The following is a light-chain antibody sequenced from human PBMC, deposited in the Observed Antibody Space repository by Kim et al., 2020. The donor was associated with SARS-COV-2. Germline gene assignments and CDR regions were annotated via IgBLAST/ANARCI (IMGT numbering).Light chain of an antibody. V-gene: IGKV3-20*01. Sequence: SPGERATLSCRASQSVSSNYLAWYQQKPGQAPRLLIYGASSRATGIPDRFSGSGSETDFTLTISRLEPEDFAVYYCQQYGGSPRTFGQGTKVDIK. J-gene: IGKJ1*01. CDR1: QSVSSNY. CDR3: QQYGGSPRT. CDR2: GAS.